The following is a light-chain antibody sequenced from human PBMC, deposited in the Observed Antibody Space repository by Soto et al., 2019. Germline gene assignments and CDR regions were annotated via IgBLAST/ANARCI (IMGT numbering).Light chain of an antibody. J-gene: IGLJ1*01. Sequence: QSALTQPASVSGSPGQSITISCTGTSSDVGSYNLVSWYQQHPGKAPKLIIYEGTKRPSGVSNRFSGSKSDNTASLTISGLQADDEADYYCCSYAGSSIPYVFGTGTKSPS. CDR2: EGT. CDR1: SSDVGSYNL. CDR3: CSYAGSSIPYV. V-gene: IGLV2-23*01.